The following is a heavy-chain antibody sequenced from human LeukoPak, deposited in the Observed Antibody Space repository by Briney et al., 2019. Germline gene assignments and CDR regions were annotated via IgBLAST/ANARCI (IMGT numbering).Heavy chain of an antibody. Sequence: SETLSLTCAVYGGSFSGYYWSWIRQPPGKGLEWIGEINHSGTTKYNASLKSRVTISVDTSKNQFSLKASSVTAADTAVYYCARGLNWNDGNYYYGMDVWDKGTTVTVSS. CDR3: ARGLNWNDGNYYYGMDV. CDR2: INHSGTT. D-gene: IGHD1-20*01. CDR1: GGSFSGYY. V-gene: IGHV4-34*01. J-gene: IGHJ6*04.